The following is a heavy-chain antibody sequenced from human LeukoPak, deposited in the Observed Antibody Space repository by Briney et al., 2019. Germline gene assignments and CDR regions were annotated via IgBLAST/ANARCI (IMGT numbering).Heavy chain of an antibody. V-gene: IGHV4-34*01. D-gene: IGHD3-3*01. Sequence: SETLSLTCAVYGGSFSGYYWSWIRQPPGKGLEWIGEINHSGSTNYNPSLKSRVTISVDTSKNQFSLKLSSVTAADTAVYYCARDAPGGPYYDFWSGWVWFDPWGQGTLVTVSS. CDR1: GGSFSGYY. CDR3: ARDAPGGPYYDFWSGWVWFDP. CDR2: INHSGST. J-gene: IGHJ5*02.